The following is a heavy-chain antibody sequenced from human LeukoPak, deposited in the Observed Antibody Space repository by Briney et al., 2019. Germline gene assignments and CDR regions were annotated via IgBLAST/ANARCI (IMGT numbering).Heavy chain of an antibody. D-gene: IGHD3-22*01. J-gene: IGHJ4*02. Sequence: GGSLRLSCAASGFTFSSYGMHWVRQAPGKGLEWVAVISYDGSNKYYADSVKGRFTISRDNSKNTLYLQMNSLKTEDTAVYYCAGPYDGTGYAFDYWGRGTLVTVSS. CDR2: ISYDGSNK. CDR1: GFTFSSYG. CDR3: AGPYDGTGYAFDY. V-gene: IGHV3-30*03.